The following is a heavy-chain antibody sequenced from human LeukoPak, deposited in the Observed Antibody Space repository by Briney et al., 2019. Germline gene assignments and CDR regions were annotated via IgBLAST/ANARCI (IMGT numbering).Heavy chain of an antibody. CDR1: GGSFSGYY. CDR2: INHSGST. J-gene: IGHJ5*02. D-gene: IGHD3-22*01. V-gene: IGHV4-34*01. CDR3: ARAMIVVVITTRWFDP. Sequence: PSETLSLTCAVYGGSFSGYYWSWIRQPPGKGLEWIGEINHSGSTNYNPSLKSRVTISVDTSKNQFSLKLSSVTAADTAVYYCARAMIVVVITTRWFDPWGQGTLVTVSS.